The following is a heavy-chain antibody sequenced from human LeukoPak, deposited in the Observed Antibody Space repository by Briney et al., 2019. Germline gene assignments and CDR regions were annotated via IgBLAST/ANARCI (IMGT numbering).Heavy chain of an antibody. CDR1: GFTFSSFG. D-gene: IGHD3-16*01. CDR3: AKEGDAYDSYYYYYMDV. CDR2: IWHDGSNK. Sequence: PGRSLRLSCAASGFTFSSFGMQWVRQAPGKGLEWVAVIWHDGSNKNYADSVKGRFTISRDNSKNTLYLLMDSLRAEDAAVYYYAKEGDAYDSYYYYYMDVWGKGTTVTVSS. J-gene: IGHJ6*03. V-gene: IGHV3-33*06.